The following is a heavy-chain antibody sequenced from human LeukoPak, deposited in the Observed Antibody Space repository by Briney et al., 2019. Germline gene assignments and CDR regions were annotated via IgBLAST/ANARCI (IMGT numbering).Heavy chain of an antibody. CDR3: ARDGTPSRRDGYSTDY. V-gene: IGHV4-39*07. CDR2: IYDSGRT. CDR1: GGSISSSGYY. D-gene: IGHD5-24*01. Sequence: SETLSLTCNVSGGSISSSGYYWGWIRQPPGKGLEWIGSIYDSGRTYYNPSLKSRVTISADTSRNQFSLKLTSVTAADTAVYYCARDGTPSRRDGYSTDYWGQGALVTVSS. J-gene: IGHJ4*02.